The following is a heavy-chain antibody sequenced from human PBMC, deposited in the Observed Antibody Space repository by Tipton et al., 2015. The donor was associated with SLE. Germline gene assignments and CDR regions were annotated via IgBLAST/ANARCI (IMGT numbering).Heavy chain of an antibody. Sequence: TLSLTCTVSGGSISGYYWSWVRQPAGKGLEWIGRIYTSASTIYNPSLKSRVTLSSDTPKNQFSLRVRSVTAADTAVYYCARKGVYYAFWSGYDGAFDIWGQGTMVTVSS. J-gene: IGHJ3*02. D-gene: IGHD3-3*01. V-gene: IGHV4-4*07. CDR1: GGSISGYY. CDR2: IYTSAST. CDR3: ARKGVYYAFWSGYDGAFDI.